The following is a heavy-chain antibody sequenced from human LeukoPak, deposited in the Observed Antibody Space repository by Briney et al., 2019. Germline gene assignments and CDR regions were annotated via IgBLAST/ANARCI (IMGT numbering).Heavy chain of an antibody. D-gene: IGHD3-9*01. CDR3: AREYSDILTGYYLFDS. CDR2: IFYSGST. Sequence: SETLSLTCSVSGGSINSGVYYWSWIRQYPGKGLEWIGSIFYSGSTYYNPSLKSRFTISVDTSKNQFSLKLSSVTAADTAVYYCAREYSDILTGYYLFDSWGQGTLVTVSS. V-gene: IGHV4-31*03. CDR1: GGSINSGVYY. J-gene: IGHJ4*02.